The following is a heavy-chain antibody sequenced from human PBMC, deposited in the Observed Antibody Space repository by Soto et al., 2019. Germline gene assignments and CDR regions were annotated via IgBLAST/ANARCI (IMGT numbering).Heavy chain of an antibody. CDR1: VLTFSSYG. Sequence: WGSLGVSCASSVLTFSSYGMHWVRQAPGKGLEWVAVISYDGSNKYYADSVKGRFTISRDNSKNTLYLQMNSLRAEDTAVYYCEKGVPLDYWGQGTLVTVSS. CDR2: ISYDGSNK. V-gene: IGHV3-30*18. CDR3: EKGVPLDY. J-gene: IGHJ4*02.